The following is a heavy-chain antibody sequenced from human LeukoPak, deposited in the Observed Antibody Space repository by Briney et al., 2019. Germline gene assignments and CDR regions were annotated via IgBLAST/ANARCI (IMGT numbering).Heavy chain of an antibody. CDR1: GYTFTSYG. V-gene: IGHV1-18*01. J-gene: IGHJ2*01. CDR2: ISAYNGNT. Sequence: GASVKVSCKASGYTFTSYGISWVRQAPGQGLEWMGWISAYNGNTNYAQKLQGRVTMTTDTSTSTAYMELRSLRSDDTAVYYCASLANYGPYWYFDLWGRSTLVTVSS. D-gene: IGHD4-17*01. CDR3: ASLANYGPYWYFDL.